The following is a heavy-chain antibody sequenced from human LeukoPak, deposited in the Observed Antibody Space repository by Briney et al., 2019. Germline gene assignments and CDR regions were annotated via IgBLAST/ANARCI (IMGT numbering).Heavy chain of an antibody. J-gene: IGHJ5*02. V-gene: IGHV1-69*04. D-gene: IGHD3-10*01. CDR3: AREELITMVRGVIEGNWFDP. CDR1: GYTFTSYD. Sequence: ASVKVSCKASGYTFTSYDINWVRQAPGQGLEWMGRIIPILGIANYAQKFQGRVTITADKSTSTAYMELSSLRSEDTAVYYCAREELITMVRGVIEGNWFDPWGQGTLVTVSS. CDR2: IIPILGIA.